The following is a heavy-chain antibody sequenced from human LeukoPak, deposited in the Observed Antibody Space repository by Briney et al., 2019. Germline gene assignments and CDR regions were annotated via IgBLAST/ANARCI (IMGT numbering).Heavy chain of an antibody. D-gene: IGHD6-13*01. CDR2: IYPGDSDT. CDR1: GYSFTSYW. V-gene: IGHV5-51*01. J-gene: IGHJ5*02. CDR3: ASAAYSSSWYPNWFDP. Sequence: GESLQISCKGSGYSFTSYWIGWVRQMPGKGLEWMGIIYPGDSDTRYSPSFQGQVTISADKSISTAYLQWSSLKASDTAMYYCASAAYSSSWYPNWFDPWGQGTLVTVSS.